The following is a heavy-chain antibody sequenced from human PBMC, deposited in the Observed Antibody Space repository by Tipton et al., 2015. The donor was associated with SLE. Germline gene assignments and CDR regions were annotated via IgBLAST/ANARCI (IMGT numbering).Heavy chain of an antibody. Sequence: TLSLTCAVSNFSISNGYYWAWIRQPPGKGLEWIGSIYHSGITYDNSPLKSRVTISVDASKNQFSLSLISVTAADTAVYYCARRGVTGRGYYFDFWDQGTLVTVSS. J-gene: IGHJ4*02. V-gene: IGHV4-38-2*01. CDR3: ARRGVTGRGYYFDF. CDR2: IYHSGIT. CDR1: NFSISNGYY. D-gene: IGHD7-27*01.